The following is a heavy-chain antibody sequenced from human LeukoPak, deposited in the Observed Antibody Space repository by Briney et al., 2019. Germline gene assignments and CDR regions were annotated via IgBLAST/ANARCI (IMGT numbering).Heavy chain of an antibody. Sequence: ASVKVSCKSSGYIFTSYDINWVRQATGQRLEWLGWMSPNSGNTGYAQNFQGRVTMTRSTALSTAYMELSSLKSDDTAVYYCTRGPPNWGYDFWGQGTLVTVSS. CDR3: TRGPPNWGYDF. V-gene: IGHV1-8*01. D-gene: IGHD3/OR15-3a*01. CDR1: GYIFTSYD. CDR2: MSPNSGNT. J-gene: IGHJ4*02.